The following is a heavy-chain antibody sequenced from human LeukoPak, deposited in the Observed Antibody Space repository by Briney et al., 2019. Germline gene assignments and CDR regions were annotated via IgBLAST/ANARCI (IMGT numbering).Heavy chain of an antibody. CDR1: GFTFRSYS. V-gene: IGHV3-21*01. CDR3: AREWAVEGFDY. J-gene: IGHJ4*02. D-gene: IGHD6-19*01. CDR2: ISSSSSYI. Sequence: GGSLRLSCAASGFTFRSYSMNWVRQAPGKGLEWVSSISSSSSYIYYADSVKGRFTISRDNAKNSLYLQMNSLRAEDTAVYYCAREWAVEGFDYWGEGTLVTVSS.